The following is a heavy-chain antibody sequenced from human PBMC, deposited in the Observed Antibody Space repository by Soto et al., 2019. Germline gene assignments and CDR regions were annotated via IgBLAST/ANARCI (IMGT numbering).Heavy chain of an antibody. J-gene: IGHJ4*02. D-gene: IGHD3-22*01. Sequence: PSETLSLTCTVSGGSIGSDYWCWIWIPPGNGLEWIGYMYYSGNTNYNPSLKSRLTISVDTSKNQFSLKLSSVTAADTAMYYCGGKNYDTSGYFDSWGQGTLVTVSS. CDR1: GGSIGSDY. CDR3: GGKNYDTSGYFDS. V-gene: IGHV4-59*01. CDR2: MYYSGNT.